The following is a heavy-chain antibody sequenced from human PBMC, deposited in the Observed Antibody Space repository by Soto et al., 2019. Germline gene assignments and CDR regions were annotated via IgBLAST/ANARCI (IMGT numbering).Heavy chain of an antibody. V-gene: IGHV3-53*01. CDR3: AKSGGNGWFADAFDV. D-gene: IGHD6-19*01. CDR2: IYSGGST. Sequence: GGSLRLSCAGSGFIVSSYYISWVRQAPGKGLEWISVIYSGGSTYYADSVKGRFTISRDNSENTLYLQLNSLRAEGTAVYYCAKSGGNGWFADAFDVWGQGTMVTVSS. J-gene: IGHJ3*01. CDR1: GFIVSSYY.